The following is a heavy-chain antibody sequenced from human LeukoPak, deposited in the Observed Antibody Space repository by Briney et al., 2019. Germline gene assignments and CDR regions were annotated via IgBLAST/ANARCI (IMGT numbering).Heavy chain of an antibody. D-gene: IGHD3-10*01. CDR1: GGSISSGGYY. CDR3: ARSGYGSGSEELDY. CDR2: IYYSGST. J-gene: IGHJ4*02. Sequence: PSQTLSLTCTVSGGSISSGGYYWSWIRQHPGKGLEWIGYIYYSGSTNYNPSLKSRVTISVDTSKNQFSLKLSSVTAADTAVYYCARSGYGSGSEELDYWGQGTLVTVSS. V-gene: IGHV4-31*03.